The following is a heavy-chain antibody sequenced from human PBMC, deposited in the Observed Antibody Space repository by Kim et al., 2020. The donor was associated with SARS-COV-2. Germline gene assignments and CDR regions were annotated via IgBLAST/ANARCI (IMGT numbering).Heavy chain of an antibody. V-gene: IGHV1-69*13. CDR3: ARDTAMVAGYYGMDV. J-gene: IGHJ6*02. D-gene: IGHD5-18*01. CDR2: IIPIFGTA. CDR1: GGTFSSYA. Sequence: SVKVSCKASGGTFSSYAISWVRQAPGQGLEWMGGIIPIFGTANYAQKFQGRVTITADESTSTAYMELSSLRSEDTAVYYCARDTAMVAGYYGMDVWGQGTTVTVSS.